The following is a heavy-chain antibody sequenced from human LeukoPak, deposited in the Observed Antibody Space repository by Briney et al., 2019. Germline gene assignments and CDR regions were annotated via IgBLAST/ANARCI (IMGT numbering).Heavy chain of an antibody. CDR3: ARHRSVVVPAALYYYYGMDV. D-gene: IGHD2-2*01. V-gene: IGHV1-69*04. Sequence: SVKVSCKASGGTFSSYAISWVRQAPGQGLEWMGRIIPILGVANYAQKFQGRVTITADKSTSTAYMELSSLRSEDTAVYYCARHRSVVVPAALYYYYGMDVWGQGTTVTVSS. CDR2: IIPILGVA. J-gene: IGHJ6*02. CDR1: GGTFSSYA.